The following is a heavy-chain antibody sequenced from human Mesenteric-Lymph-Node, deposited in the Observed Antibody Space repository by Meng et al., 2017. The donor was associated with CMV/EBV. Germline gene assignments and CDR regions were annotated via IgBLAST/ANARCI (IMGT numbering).Heavy chain of an antibody. V-gene: IGHV3-15*01. CDR3: TTVGMRDDAFDI. D-gene: IGHD7-27*01. J-gene: IGHJ3*02. Sequence: GESLKISCAASGFTFSNAWMSWVRQAPGKGLEWAGRIKSKTDGGTVDYAAPVKGRFTISRDDSKNTLYLQMNSLKTEDTAVYYCTTVGMRDDAFDIWGQGTMVTVSS. CDR2: IKSKTDGGTV. CDR1: GFTFSNAW.